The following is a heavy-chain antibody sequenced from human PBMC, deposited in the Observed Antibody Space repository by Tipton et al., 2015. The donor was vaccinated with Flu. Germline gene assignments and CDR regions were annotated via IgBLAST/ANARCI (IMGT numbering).Heavy chain of an antibody. V-gene: IGHV5-10-1*01. CDR1: GYSFTSYW. J-gene: IGHJ5*02. D-gene: IGHD3-10*01. CDR3: ARHRPMVRGVIGWFDP. CDR2: IDPSDSYT. Sequence: QLVQSGAEVKKPGESLRISCKGSGYSFTSYWISWVRQMPGKGLEWMGRIDPSDSYTNYSPSFQGHVTISADKSISTAYLQWSSLKASDTAMYYCARHRPMVRGVIGWFDPWGQGTLVTVSS.